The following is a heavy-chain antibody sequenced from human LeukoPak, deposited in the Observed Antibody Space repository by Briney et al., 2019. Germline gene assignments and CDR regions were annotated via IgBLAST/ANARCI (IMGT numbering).Heavy chain of an antibody. CDR3: AREPYSSGWSSFDY. CDR1: GFTFNSYS. CDR2: ISGSNSYI. J-gene: IGHJ4*02. Sequence: PGGSLRLSCAASGFTFNSYSMNWVRQAPGKGLEWVSSISGSNSYIYYADSMKGRFTISRDNAKNSLYLQMNSLRAEDTAVYYCAREPYSSGWSSFDYWGQGTLVTVSS. D-gene: IGHD6-19*01. V-gene: IGHV3-21*01.